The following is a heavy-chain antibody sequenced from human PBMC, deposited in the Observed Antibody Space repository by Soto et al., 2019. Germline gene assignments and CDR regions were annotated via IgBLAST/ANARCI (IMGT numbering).Heavy chain of an antibody. V-gene: IGHV1-8*01. Sequence: ASVNVSCKASGYTFTSYDINWVRQATGQGLEWMGWMNPNSGNTGYAQKFQGRVTMTRNTSISTAYMELSSLRSEDTAVYYCARVYGDFWSDKTNWFDPWGQGTLVTVSS. CDR1: GYTFTSYD. D-gene: IGHD3-3*01. CDR2: MNPNSGNT. J-gene: IGHJ5*02. CDR3: ARVYGDFWSDKTNWFDP.